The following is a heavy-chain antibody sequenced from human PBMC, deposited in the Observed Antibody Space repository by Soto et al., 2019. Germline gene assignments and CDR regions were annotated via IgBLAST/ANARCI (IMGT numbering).Heavy chain of an antibody. CDR2: INPNSGGT. D-gene: IGHD2-2*01. V-gene: IGHV1-2*02. Sequence: ASVKVSCKASGYTFTGYYMHWVRQAPGQGLEWMGWINPNSGGTNYAQKFQGRVTMTRDTSISTAYMELSRLRSDDTAVYYCARAGMVVPAAPSRFDPWGQGALVTVSS. J-gene: IGHJ5*02. CDR3: ARAGMVVPAAPSRFDP. CDR1: GYTFTGYY.